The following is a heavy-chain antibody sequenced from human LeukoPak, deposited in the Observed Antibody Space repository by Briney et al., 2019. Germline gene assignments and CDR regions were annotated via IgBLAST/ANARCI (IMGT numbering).Heavy chain of an antibody. CDR1: GFTFTSYA. J-gene: IGHJ2*01. Sequence: GSLRLSCAASGFTFTSYAMSWVRPAPGKGLEWVSTLSGSDSSTYYADSVKGRFIFPRDNSKNTLYLQMNSLRAEDTAVFYCARHLQTIQKYFDLWGRGTLVTVSS. CDR3: ARHLQTIQKYFDL. V-gene: IGHV3-23*01. D-gene: IGHD5-24*01. CDR2: LSGSDSST.